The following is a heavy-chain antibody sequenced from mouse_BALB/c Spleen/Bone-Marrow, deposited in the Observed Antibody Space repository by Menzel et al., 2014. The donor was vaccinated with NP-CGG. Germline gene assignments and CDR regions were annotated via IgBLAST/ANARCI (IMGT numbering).Heavy chain of an antibody. J-gene: IGHJ3*01. CDR1: GFSLTNFD. CDR3: VREGDYGNFAY. CDR2: IWTGGGT. Sequence: QVQLQQSRPGLVAPSQSLSITCTVSGFSLTNFDVSWIRQPPEKGLEWLGVIWTGGGTNYNSAFVSRLSISKDNSKSQVFLKMNSLQTDDTAIYYCVREGDYGNFAYWGQGTLVTVSA. V-gene: IGHV2-9-2*01. D-gene: IGHD2-1*01.